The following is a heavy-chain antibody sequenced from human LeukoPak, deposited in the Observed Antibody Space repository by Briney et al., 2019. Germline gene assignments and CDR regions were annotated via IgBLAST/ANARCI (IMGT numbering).Heavy chain of an antibody. V-gene: IGHV4-39*07. CDR3: ARDDYGSGNWFDP. D-gene: IGHD3-10*01. Sequence: SETLSLTCTVSGGSISSSSYYWGWIRQPPGKGLEWIGSLYYSGSTYYNPSLKSRVTISVDTSKNQFSLKLSSVTAADTAVYYCARDDYGSGNWFDPWGQGTLVTVSS. CDR1: GGSISSSSYY. J-gene: IGHJ5*02. CDR2: LYYSGST.